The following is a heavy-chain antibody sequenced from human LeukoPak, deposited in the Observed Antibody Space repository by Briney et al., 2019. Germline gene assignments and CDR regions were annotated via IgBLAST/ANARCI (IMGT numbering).Heavy chain of an antibody. CDR2: ISGSGGST. D-gene: IGHD6-25*01. J-gene: IGHJ4*02. CDR1: GFTFSSYA. CDR3: ARDIYSGGIYYFDY. Sequence: PGGSLRLSCAASGFTFSSYAMSWVRQAPGKGLEWVSAISGSGGSTYYADSVKGRFTISRDNSKNTLYLQMNSLRAEDTAVYYCARDIYSGGIYYFDYWGQGTLVTVSS. V-gene: IGHV3-23*01.